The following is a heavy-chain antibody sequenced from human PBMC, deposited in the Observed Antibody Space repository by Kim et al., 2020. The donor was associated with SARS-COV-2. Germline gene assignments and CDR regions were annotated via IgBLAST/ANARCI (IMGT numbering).Heavy chain of an antibody. D-gene: IGHD6-6*01. J-gene: IGHJ4*01. CDR1: GGSISSGGYY. Sequence: SETLSLTCTVSGGSISSGGYYWSWIRQHPGTGLEWIGFIYYSGRTYSNPSLTCRVIISVDTSKKQFSLKLSSVTAADTAVYYCARASPSAEVYVDY. CDR3: ARASPSAEVYVDY. V-gene: IGHV4-31*03. CDR2: IYYSGRT.